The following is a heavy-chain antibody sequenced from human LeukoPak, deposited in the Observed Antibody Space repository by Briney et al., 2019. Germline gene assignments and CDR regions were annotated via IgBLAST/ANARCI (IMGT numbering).Heavy chain of an antibody. CDR2: ISGSGGST. J-gene: IGHJ4*02. V-gene: IGHV3-23*01. D-gene: IGHD3-22*01. CDR3: AKGGSAITMIVVVITGGAYFDY. Sequence: GGSLRLSCAASGFTFSSYAMSWVRQAPGKGLEWVSAISGSGGSTYYADSVKGRFINARDNSKNTLYLKMNSLRAEDTAVYYCAKGGSAITMIVVVITGGAYFDYWGQGTLVTVSS. CDR1: GFTFSSYA.